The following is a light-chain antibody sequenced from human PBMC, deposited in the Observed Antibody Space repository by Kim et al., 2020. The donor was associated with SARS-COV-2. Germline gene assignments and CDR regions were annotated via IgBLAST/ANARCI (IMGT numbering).Light chain of an antibody. CDR1: SSNIRANTD. CDR3: QSYDRSLSGPV. V-gene: IGLV1-40*01. CDR2: ATD. Sequence: QMDTISCTGRSSNIRANTDVQCYQHLPGTVPKLLIFATDSRPPGIPDRFTGYKSGTSATLAITGLQVEDEADYYCQSYDRSLSGPVFGGGTQLTVL. J-gene: IGLJ3*02.